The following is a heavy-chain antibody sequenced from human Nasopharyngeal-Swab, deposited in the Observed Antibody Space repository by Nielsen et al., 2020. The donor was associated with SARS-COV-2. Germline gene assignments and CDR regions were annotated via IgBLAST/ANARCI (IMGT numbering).Heavy chain of an antibody. CDR1: GFTFSHYA. Sequence: GGSLRLSCAVSGFTFSHYAMSWVRQAPGKGLEWVSTMSGSGNTYYADSLKGRFTISRDSSKNTVYLQMNSLRAEDTAVYYCAKDLGPILKLDLYDYWGQGTLVTVSS. D-gene: IGHD3/OR15-3a*01. V-gene: IGHV3-23*01. CDR2: MSGSGNT. CDR3: AKDLGPILKLDLYDY. J-gene: IGHJ4*02.